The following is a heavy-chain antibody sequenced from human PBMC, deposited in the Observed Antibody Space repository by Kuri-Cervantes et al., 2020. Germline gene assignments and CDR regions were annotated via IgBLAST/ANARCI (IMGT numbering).Heavy chain of an antibody. CDR1: GGSISSYY. V-gene: IGHV4-4*07. CDR3: ARVGRTAPDY. Sequence: GSLRLSCTVSGGSISSYYWSWIRQPAGKGLEWIGRIYTSGSTNYNPSLKSRATMSVDTSKNQFSLKLSSVTAADTAVYYCARVGRTAPDYWGQGTLVTSPQ. CDR2: IYTSGST. J-gene: IGHJ4*02.